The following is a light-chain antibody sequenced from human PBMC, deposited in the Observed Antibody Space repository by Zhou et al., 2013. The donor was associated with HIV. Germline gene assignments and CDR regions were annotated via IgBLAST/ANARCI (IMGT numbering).Light chain of an antibody. CDR3: MQTIQLPIT. V-gene: IGKV2-28*01. J-gene: IGKJ5*01. Sequence: DIVMTQSPLSLPVTPGEPASIYCRSSQSLLHSNGYNYLDWYLQKPGQSPQLLIYLGSNRASGVPDRFSGSGSGTDFTLKISRVEAEDVGVYYCMQTIQLPITFGQGTRLEIK. CDR2: LGS. CDR1: QSLLHSNGYNY.